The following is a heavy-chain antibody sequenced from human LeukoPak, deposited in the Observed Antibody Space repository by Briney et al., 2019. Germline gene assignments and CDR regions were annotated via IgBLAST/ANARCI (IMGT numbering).Heavy chain of an antibody. D-gene: IGHD5-12*01. Sequence: GASVKVSCKASGGTFSRYAISWVRPAPGQGLEWMGGIIPIFGTANYAQKFQGRVTITTDESTSTAYMELSSLRSEDTAVYYCARGATNYYYYYMDVWGKGTTVTVSS. CDR1: GGTFSRYA. CDR2: IIPIFGTA. V-gene: IGHV1-69*05. CDR3: ARGATNYYYYYMDV. J-gene: IGHJ6*03.